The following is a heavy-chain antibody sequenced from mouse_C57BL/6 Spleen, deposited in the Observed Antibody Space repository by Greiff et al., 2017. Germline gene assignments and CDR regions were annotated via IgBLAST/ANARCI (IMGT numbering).Heavy chain of an antibody. CDR1: GYTFTSYW. J-gene: IGHJ2*01. D-gene: IGHD2-5*01. CDR3: ARSNSNYPFDY. V-gene: IGHV1-59*01. Sequence: VQLQQPGAELVRPGTSVKLSCKASGYTFTSYWMHWVKQRPGQGLEWIGVIDPCGSNTNYNQKFKGKATLTADTSSSTAYMQLSSLTSEDSAVCYCARSNSNYPFDYWGQGTTLTVSS. CDR2: IDPCGSNT.